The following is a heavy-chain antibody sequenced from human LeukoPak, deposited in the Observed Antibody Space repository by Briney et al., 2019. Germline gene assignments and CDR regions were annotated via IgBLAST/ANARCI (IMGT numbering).Heavy chain of an antibody. CDR3: ATDRGIYDYGDY. V-gene: IGHV4-39*02. CDR1: GGSISSSSYY. J-gene: IGHJ4*02. CDR2: ISYSGNT. D-gene: IGHD3-16*01. Sequence: SETLSLTCTVSGGSISSSSYYWGWIRQPPGKGLEWIGSISYSGNTYYNPSLKSRVTISVDTSKNQFSLKLTSVTAADTAVYYCATDRGIYDYGDYWGQGTLVTVSS.